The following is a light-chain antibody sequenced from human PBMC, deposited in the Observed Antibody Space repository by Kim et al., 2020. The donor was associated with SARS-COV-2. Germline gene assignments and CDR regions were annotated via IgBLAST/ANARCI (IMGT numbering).Light chain of an antibody. CDR1: HTVLHNSNNKNY. J-gene: IGKJ2*03. V-gene: IGKV4-1*01. CDR3: QQYYSTPPS. CDR2: WAS. Sequence: RANINWKASHTVLHNSNNKNYLAWYQQTAGQAHKLLIYWASIRESGVSDRFSGSGSETDFTRTISSLQAEDVAVYYCQQYYSTPPSFGQGTKLEI.